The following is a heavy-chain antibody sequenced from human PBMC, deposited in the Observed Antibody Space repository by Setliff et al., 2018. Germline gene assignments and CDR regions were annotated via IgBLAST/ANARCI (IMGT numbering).Heavy chain of an antibody. D-gene: IGHD4-4*01. CDR1: GYTFTNYA. J-gene: IGHJ6*03. CDR2: INAGNGDT. CDR3: ARGRPTANPYYYYYMDV. V-gene: IGHV1-3*03. Sequence: AASVKVSCKASGYTFTNYAIHWVRQAPGQRLGWMGWINAGNGDTKYSQDFQGRVTITRDTSASTAYMDLSSLRSDDMAVYYCARGRPTANPYYYYYMDVWGKGTTVTVSS.